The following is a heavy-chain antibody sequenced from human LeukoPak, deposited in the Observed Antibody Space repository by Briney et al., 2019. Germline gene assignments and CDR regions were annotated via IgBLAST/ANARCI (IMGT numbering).Heavy chain of an antibody. Sequence: GGSLRLSCAASGFTFSSYSMNWVRQAPGKGLEWFSYISSSSSTIYYADSVKGRFTISRDNAKNTLSLQMNSLRGEDTAVYYCGREDCNNVRCYGASDAWGQGTLVTVSS. V-gene: IGHV3-48*04. CDR1: GFTFSSYS. J-gene: IGHJ5*02. CDR2: ISSSSSTI. CDR3: GREDCNNVRCYGASDA. D-gene: IGHD2-2*01.